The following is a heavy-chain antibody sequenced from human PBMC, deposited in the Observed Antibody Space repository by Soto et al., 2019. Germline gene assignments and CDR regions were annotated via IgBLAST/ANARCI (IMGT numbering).Heavy chain of an antibody. D-gene: IGHD6-13*01. CDR1: GYNLRDYG. Sequence: ASVKVSCKAHGYNLRDYGVSWLRQAPGQGFEWMGWISGDNVNRRSSQRFQDRLTLTTDTSTNTAFLEVRSLRSDDTAVYYCGREGQQLAQEQYFQFNGVDVWGQGASVTVSS. CDR2: ISGDNVNR. J-gene: IGHJ6*02. CDR3: GREGQQLAQEQYFQFNGVDV. V-gene: IGHV1-18*01.